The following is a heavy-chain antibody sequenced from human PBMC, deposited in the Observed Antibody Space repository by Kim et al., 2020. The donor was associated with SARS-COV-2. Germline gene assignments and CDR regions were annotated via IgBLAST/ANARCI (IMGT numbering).Heavy chain of an antibody. CDR1: GFTFSSDS. CDR3: ARLSFGGVIVPWRSFDY. D-gene: IGHD3-16*02. CDR2: ISSSSSTI. Sequence: GGSLILSCAASGFTFSSDSMNWVRQAPGKGLEWVSYISSSSSTIYYADSVKGRFTISRDNAKNSLYLQMNSLRDEDTAVYYCARLSFGGVIVPWRSFDYWGQGTLVTVSS. J-gene: IGHJ4*02. V-gene: IGHV3-48*02.